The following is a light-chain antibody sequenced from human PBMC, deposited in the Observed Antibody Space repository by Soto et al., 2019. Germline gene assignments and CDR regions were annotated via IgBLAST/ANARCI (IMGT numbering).Light chain of an antibody. J-gene: IGKJ4*01. CDR3: QQYSIYPLT. CDR2: RAS. Sequence: DIQMTQSPSTLSTSVGDRFTITLLASQSISDWLAWYQQKAGKAPKLLIYRASSLESGVPSRFSGSGSGTEFTLTISSLQPDDFATYYCQQYSIYPLTFGGGTKVDIK. V-gene: IGKV1-5*03. CDR1: QSISDW.